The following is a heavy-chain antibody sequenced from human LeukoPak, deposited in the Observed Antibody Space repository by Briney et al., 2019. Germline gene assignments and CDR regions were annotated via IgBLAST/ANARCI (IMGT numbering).Heavy chain of an antibody. D-gene: IGHD4-17*01. Sequence: SETLSLTCTVSGGSISSYYWSWIRQPPGKGLEWIGYIYYSGSTNYNPSLKSRVTISVDTSKNQFSLKLSPVTAADTAVYYCARSTVRCLDYWGQGTLVTVSS. CDR1: GGSISSYY. V-gene: IGHV4-59*08. CDR3: ARSTVRCLDY. J-gene: IGHJ4*02. CDR2: IYYSGST.